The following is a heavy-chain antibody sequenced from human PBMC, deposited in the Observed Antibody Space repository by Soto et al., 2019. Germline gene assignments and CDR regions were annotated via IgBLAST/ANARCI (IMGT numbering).Heavy chain of an antibody. Sequence: EVQLVESGGGLVQPGGSLRLSCAASGFTVSSNYMSWVRQALGKGLEWVSVIYSGGSTYYADSVKGRFTISRHNSKNTLYLQMNSLIAEDTAVYYCARDTRGGYDYIDAFDIWGQGTMVTVSS. D-gene: IGHD5-12*01. CDR1: GFTVSSNY. CDR2: IYSGGST. CDR3: ARDTRGGYDYIDAFDI. V-gene: IGHV3-53*04. J-gene: IGHJ3*02.